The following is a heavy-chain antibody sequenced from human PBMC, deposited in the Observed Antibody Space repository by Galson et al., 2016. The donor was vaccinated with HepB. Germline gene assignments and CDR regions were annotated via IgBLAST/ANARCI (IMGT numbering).Heavy chain of an antibody. Sequence: SVKVSCKASGYTFTSYGISWVRQAPGQGLEWMGWISAYSRKTECAQKFQGRLTMTTDTSTSTAYMELTSLRSGDTAVYYCARDDGISGWDAVRTMNHFDYWGPGTLVTVSS. CDR3: ARDDGISGWDAVRTMNHFDY. J-gene: IGHJ4*02. CDR1: GYTFTSYG. V-gene: IGHV1-18*01. CDR2: ISAYSRKT. D-gene: IGHD6-19*01.